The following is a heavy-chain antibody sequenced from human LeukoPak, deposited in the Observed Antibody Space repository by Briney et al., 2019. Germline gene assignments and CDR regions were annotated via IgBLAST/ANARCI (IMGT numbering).Heavy chain of an antibody. J-gene: IGHJ6*02. V-gene: IGHV4-59*01. CDR3: ARVLGDFWSGYGYYYGMDV. D-gene: IGHD3-3*01. Sequence: PSETLSLTCTVSGGSISSYYWSWIRQPPGKGLEWIGYIYYSGSTNYKPSLKSRVTISVDTSKNQFSLKLSSVTAADTAVYYCARVLGDFWSGYGYYYGMDVWGQGTTVTVSS. CDR2: IYYSGST. CDR1: GGSISSYY.